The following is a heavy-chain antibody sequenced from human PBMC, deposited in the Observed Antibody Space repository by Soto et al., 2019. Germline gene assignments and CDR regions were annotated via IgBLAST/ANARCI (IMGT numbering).Heavy chain of an antibody. V-gene: IGHV3-23*01. Sequence: PGGSLRLSCAASGFTFSSYAMRWVRRAPGKGREWVAAISGSGGSTYYADSVKGRFTISRDNSKNTLYLQMNSLRAEDTAVYYCAKVSGSLGVWSGYSEPLKAGYYFDYWGQGTLVTVSS. CDR3: AKVSGSLGVWSGYSEPLKAGYYFDY. CDR1: GFTFSSYA. CDR2: ISGSGGST. J-gene: IGHJ4*02. D-gene: IGHD3-3*01.